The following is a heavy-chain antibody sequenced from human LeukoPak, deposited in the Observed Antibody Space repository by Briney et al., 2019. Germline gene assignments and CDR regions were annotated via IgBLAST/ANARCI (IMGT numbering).Heavy chain of an antibody. V-gene: IGHV3-48*04. CDR2: ISGSGDTI. CDR1: GFTFSSYS. D-gene: IGHD6-13*01. Sequence: PGGSLRLSCAASGFTFSSYSMNLVRQAPGKGLEWVSYISGSGDTIYYADSVKGRFTISRDNAKNSLFLQMNSLRVEDTAVYYCARAAVAGPNWGQGTLVTVSS. J-gene: IGHJ4*02. CDR3: ARAAVAGPN.